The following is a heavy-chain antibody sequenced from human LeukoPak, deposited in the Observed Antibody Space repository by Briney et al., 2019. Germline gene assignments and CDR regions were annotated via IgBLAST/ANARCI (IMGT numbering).Heavy chain of an antibody. D-gene: IGHD3-22*01. CDR1: GFTFSSYG. V-gene: IGHV3-30*02. CDR2: IRLHGTNI. CDR3: ARDPTEYYFGSGGYFLDY. J-gene: IGHJ4*02. Sequence: GGSLRLSCATSGFTFSSYGMHWVRQTPGKGLEWVAFIRLHGTNIYYADSLKGRFTISRDNSKNTLFLQINNLRAEDTAVYYCARDPTEYYFGSGGYFLDYWGQGTQVTVPS.